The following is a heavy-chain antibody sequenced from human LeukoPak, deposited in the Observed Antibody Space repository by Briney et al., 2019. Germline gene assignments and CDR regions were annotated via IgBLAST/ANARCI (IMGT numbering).Heavy chain of an antibody. Sequence: GESLKISCKGSGYSFTSYWIGWVRQMPGKGLEWMGIIYPGDSDTRYSPSFRGQVTISADKSISTAYLQWRSLKASDTAMYFCARSVGPTSGHIDYWGQGTLVTVSS. J-gene: IGHJ4*02. CDR2: IYPGDSDT. CDR1: GYSFTSYW. D-gene: IGHD1-26*01. CDR3: ARSVGPTSGHIDY. V-gene: IGHV5-51*01.